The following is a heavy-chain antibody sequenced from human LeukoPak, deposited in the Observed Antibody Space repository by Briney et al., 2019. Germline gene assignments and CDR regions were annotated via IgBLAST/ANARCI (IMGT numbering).Heavy chain of an antibody. J-gene: IGHJ4*02. CDR3: TYGDYPLTY. V-gene: IGHV3-66*01. CDR1: GLSVSGNY. D-gene: IGHD4-17*01. Sequence: GGSLRLSCTASGLSVSGNYWHWVRQAPGKALEWVSIIYSDGKTLYTKSVKGRFTFSRDKSKNTFYLQMNSLRAEDTAVYFCTYGDYPLTYWGQGTLVTVSS. CDR2: IYSDGKT.